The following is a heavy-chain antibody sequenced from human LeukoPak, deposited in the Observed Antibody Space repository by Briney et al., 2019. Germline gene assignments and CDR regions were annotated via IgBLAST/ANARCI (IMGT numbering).Heavy chain of an antibody. D-gene: IGHD6-19*01. J-gene: IGHJ5*02. CDR1: GYTFTSYG. V-gene: IGHV1-18*01. Sequence: ASVKVSCKASGYTFTSYGISWVRQAPGQGLEWMGWIYNGNIKYAQSLQGRVTMTTDTSTSTAYMELRSLKSDDTAVYYCARGSSGTEGFDPWGQGTLVTVSS. CDR3: ARGSSGTEGFDP. CDR2: IYNGNI.